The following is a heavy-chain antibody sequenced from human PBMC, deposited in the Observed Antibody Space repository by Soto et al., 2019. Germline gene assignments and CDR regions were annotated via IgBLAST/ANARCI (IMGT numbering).Heavy chain of an antibody. CDR1: RYTFTSYG. J-gene: IGHJ3*02. CDR2: ISAYNGNT. V-gene: IGHV1-18*01. D-gene: IGHD5-18*01. Sequence: ASVKVSCKASRYTFTSYGISWVRQAPGQGLEWMGWISAYNGNTNYAQKLQGRVTMTTDTSTSTAYMELRSLRSDDTAVYYCASGTAMVGAFDIWGQGTMVTVSS. CDR3: ASGTAMVGAFDI.